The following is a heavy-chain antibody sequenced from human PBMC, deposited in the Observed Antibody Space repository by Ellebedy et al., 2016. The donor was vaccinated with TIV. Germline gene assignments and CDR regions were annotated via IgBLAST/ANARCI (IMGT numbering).Heavy chain of an antibody. D-gene: IGHD6-19*01. Sequence: PGGSLRLSCAASGFTFDSYAMHWVRQAPGKGLEWVAVISHDGSSQYYADSVKGRFTFSRDNSMTTVYLEMNSLRAEDTALYYCARDLDKSSGWYGGAAYWGQGTQVTVSS. V-gene: IGHV3-30-3*01. J-gene: IGHJ4*02. CDR3: ARDLDKSSGWYGGAAY. CDR1: GFTFDSYA. CDR2: ISHDGSSQ.